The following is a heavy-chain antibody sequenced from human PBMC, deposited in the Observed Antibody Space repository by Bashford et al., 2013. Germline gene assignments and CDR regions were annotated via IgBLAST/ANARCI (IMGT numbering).Heavy chain of an antibody. D-gene: IGHD6-13*01. J-gene: IGHJ6*02. CDR3: ARAELAAAAYYYYGMDV. CDR1: GYTFTSYG. V-gene: IGHV1-18*01. Sequence: VASVKVSCKASGYTFTSYGISWVRQAPGQGLEWMGWISAYNGNTNYAQKLQGRVTMTTDTSTSTAYMELRSLRSDDTAVYYCARAELAAAAYYYYGMDVWGQGTTVTVSS. CDR2: ISAYNGNT.